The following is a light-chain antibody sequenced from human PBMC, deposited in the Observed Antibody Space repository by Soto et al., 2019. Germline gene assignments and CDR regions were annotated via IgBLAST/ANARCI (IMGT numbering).Light chain of an antibody. CDR1: QNIDIY. Sequence: DIQMTQSPSSLSASVGDTVTITCRASQNIDIYLNWYQQKAGTAPKVLISGASNLQRGVPSRFSGSGSGTEFTLTISSLQPDDFATYYCQQYNSYSPTFGQGTKVDIK. CDR2: GAS. V-gene: IGKV1-5*01. J-gene: IGKJ1*01. CDR3: QQYNSYSPT.